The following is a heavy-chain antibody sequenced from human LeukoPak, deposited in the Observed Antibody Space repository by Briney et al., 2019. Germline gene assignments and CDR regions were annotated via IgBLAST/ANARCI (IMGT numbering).Heavy chain of an antibody. CDR3: ARVTYSGYTVNDAFDI. CDR1: GGTFSSYA. D-gene: IGHD5-12*01. Sequence: GASVKVSCKASGGTFSSYAISWVRQAPGQGLEWMGRIIPILGIANYAQKFQGRVTITADKSTSTAYMELSSLRSEDTAVYYCARVTYSGYTVNDAFDIWGQGTMVTVSS. J-gene: IGHJ3*02. CDR2: IIPILGIA. V-gene: IGHV1-69*04.